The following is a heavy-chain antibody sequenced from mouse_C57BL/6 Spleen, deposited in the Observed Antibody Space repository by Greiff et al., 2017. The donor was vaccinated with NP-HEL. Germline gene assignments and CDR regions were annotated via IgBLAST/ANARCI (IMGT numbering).Heavy chain of an antibody. CDR3: TRNSYAMDY. CDR2: IDPETGGT. J-gene: IGHJ4*01. Sequence: VQVVESGAELVRPGASVTLSCKASGYTFTDYEMHWVKQTPVHGLEWIGAIDPETGGTAYNQKFKGKAILTADKSSSTAYMELRSLTSEDSAVYYCTRNSYAMDYWGQGTSVTVSS. V-gene: IGHV1-15*01. CDR1: GYTFTDYE.